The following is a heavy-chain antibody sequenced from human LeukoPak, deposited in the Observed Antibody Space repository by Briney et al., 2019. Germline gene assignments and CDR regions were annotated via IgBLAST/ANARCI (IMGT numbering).Heavy chain of an antibody. CDR1: GGSISSYY. Sequence: SETLSLTCTVSGGSISSYYWSWIRQPPGKGLEWIGYIYYSGSTYYNPSLKSRVTISVDTSKNQFSLKLSSVTAADTAVYYCARLGSSSWSTLHYFDYWGQGTLVTVSS. D-gene: IGHD6-13*01. CDR2: IYYSGST. J-gene: IGHJ4*02. CDR3: ARLGSSSWSTLHYFDY. V-gene: IGHV4-59*08.